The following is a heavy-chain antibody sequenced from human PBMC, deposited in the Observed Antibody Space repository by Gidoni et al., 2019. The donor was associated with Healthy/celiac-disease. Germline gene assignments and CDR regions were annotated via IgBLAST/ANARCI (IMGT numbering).Heavy chain of an antibody. CDR3: AREDIAVTPLYYYYYGMDV. D-gene: IGHD2-21*01. Sequence: EVQLVESGGGLVQPGGSLRRSGAASGVTFSSYWMHWVRQAPGKGLVWVSRINSDGSSTSYADSVKGRFTISRDNAKNTLYLQMNSLRAEDTAVYYCAREDIAVTPLYYYYYGMDVWGQGTTVTVSS. J-gene: IGHJ6*02. V-gene: IGHV3-74*01. CDR2: INSDGSST. CDR1: GVTFSSYW.